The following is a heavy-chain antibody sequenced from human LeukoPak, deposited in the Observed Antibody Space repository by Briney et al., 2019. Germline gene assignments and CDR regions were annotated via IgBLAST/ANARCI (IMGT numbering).Heavy chain of an antibody. D-gene: IGHD6-19*01. CDR3: AKGGAVAGNYYYYGMDV. CDR1: GYTFTSYA. CDR2: INAGNGNT. J-gene: IGHJ6*02. V-gene: IGHV1-3*01. Sequence: GASVKVSCKASGYTFTSYAMHWVRQAPGQRLEWMGWINAGNGNTKYSQKFQGRVTTTRDTSASTAYMELSSLRSEDTAVYYCAKGGAVAGNYYYYGMDVWGQGTTVTVSS.